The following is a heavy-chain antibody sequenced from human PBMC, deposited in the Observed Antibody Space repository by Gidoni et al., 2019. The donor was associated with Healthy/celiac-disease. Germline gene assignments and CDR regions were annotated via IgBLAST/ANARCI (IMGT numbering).Heavy chain of an antibody. CDR3: ARDRDYGDAPDAFDI. Sequence: EVQLVESGGGLVKPGGSLRLSCAASGFTFSSYSMNWARQAPGKGLEWVSSISSSSSYIYYADSVKGRFTISRDNAKNSLYLQMNSLRAEDTAVYYCARDRDYGDAPDAFDIWGQGTMVTVSS. D-gene: IGHD4-17*01. V-gene: IGHV3-21*01. CDR2: ISSSSSYI. CDR1: GFTFSSYS. J-gene: IGHJ3*02.